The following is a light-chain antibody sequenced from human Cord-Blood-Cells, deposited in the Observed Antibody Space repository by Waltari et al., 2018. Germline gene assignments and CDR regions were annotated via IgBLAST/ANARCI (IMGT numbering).Light chain of an antibody. Sequence: DIVMTQSPDSLAVSLGERATINCKSSQSVLYSSNNKNYLAWYQQKPGQPPKLLIYWASTREDGVPDRFSGSGSETDFTRTISSLQAEDVAVYYCQQYYSTPYTVGQGTKLEIK. CDR3: QQYYSTPYT. CDR2: WAS. V-gene: IGKV4-1*01. J-gene: IGKJ2*01. CDR1: QSVLYSSNNKNY.